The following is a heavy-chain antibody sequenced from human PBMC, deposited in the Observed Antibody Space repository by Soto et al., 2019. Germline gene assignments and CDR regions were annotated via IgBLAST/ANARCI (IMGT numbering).Heavy chain of an antibody. CDR2: IYYSGST. V-gene: IGHV4-59*08. CDR1: GGSISSYY. D-gene: IGHD1-20*01. CDR3: ARHTYTYYYYYMDV. J-gene: IGHJ6*03. Sequence: SETLSLTCTVSGGSISSYYWSWIRQPPGKGLEWIGYIYYSGSTNYNPSLKSRVTISVDTSKNQFSLKLSSVTAADTAVYYCARHTYTYYYYYMDVWGKGTTVTV.